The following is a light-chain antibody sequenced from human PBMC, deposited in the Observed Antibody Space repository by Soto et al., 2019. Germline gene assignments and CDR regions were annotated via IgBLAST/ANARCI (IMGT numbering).Light chain of an antibody. CDR2: GAS. J-gene: IGKJ1*01. CDR1: ESVSSY. V-gene: IGKV3-20*01. CDR3: QQYGSSYPWT. Sequence: EIVLTQSPATLSLSPGERATLSCRAGESVSSYLAWYQQKPGQAPRLLIYGASSRATGIPDRFSGSGSGTDFTLTIRRLEPEDFAVYYCQQYGSSYPWTFGQGTKVDIK.